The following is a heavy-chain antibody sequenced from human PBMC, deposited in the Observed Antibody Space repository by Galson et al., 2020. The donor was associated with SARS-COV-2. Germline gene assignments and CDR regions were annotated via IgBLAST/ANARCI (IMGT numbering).Heavy chain of an antibody. CDR1: AFFSSYW. Sequence: GESLKISCAASAFFSSYWISWVRQAPGKGLEWVANIKQDGTDKYYVDSVKGRFTISRDNAKNSLYLQMNSLRAEDTAVYYCAREWSYALDIWGQGTMVTVSS. J-gene: IGHJ3*02. CDR3: AREWSYALDI. CDR2: IKQDGTDK. V-gene: IGHV3-7*01. D-gene: IGHD2-8*01.